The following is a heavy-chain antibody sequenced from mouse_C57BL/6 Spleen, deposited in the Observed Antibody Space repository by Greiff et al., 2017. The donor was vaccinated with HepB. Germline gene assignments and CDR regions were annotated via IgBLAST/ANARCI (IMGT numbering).Heavy chain of an antibody. CDR1: GYTFTSYW. J-gene: IGHJ1*03. D-gene: IGHD1-1*01. V-gene: IGHV1-72*01. Sequence: ASGYTFTSYWMHWVKQRPGRGLEWIGRIAPNSGGTKYNEKFKSKATLTVDKPSSTAYMQLSSLTSEDSAVYYCAREKTGSSYGYFDVWGTGTTVTVSS. CDR3: AREKTGSSYGYFDV. CDR2: IAPNSGGT.